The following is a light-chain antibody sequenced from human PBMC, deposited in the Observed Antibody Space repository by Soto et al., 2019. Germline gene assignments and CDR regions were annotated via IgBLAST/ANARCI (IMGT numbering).Light chain of an antibody. CDR1: QSVSSNF. Sequence: EIVLTQSPGTLSLSPGERATLFCRAIQSVSSNFLAWYQQKPGQAPRLLICNASRRAAGIPDRFSGSGSGTDFTLTISRLEPEDFAVYYCQQYSTSSPRYTFGQGTKLEIK. V-gene: IGKV3-20*01. CDR3: QQYSTSSPRYT. CDR2: NAS. J-gene: IGKJ2*01.